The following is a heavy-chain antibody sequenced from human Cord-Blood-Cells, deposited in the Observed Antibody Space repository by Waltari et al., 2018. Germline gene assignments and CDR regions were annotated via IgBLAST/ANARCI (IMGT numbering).Heavy chain of an antibody. V-gene: IGHV1-2*02. J-gene: IGHJ4*02. CDR3: ASRITGLFDY. CDR1: GYTFTGYY. D-gene: IGHD1-20*01. Sequence: QVQLVQSGAEVKKPGASVKVSCKASGYTFTGYYMHWVRQAPGQGLEWMGWINPNRGGTNYAQKFQGRVTMTRDTSISTAYMELSRLRSDDTAVYYCASRITGLFDYWGQGTLVTVSS. CDR2: INPNRGGT.